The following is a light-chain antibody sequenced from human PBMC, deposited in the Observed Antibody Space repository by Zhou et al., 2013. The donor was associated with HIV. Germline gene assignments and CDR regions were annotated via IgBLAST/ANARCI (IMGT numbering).Light chain of an antibody. CDR3: QQFHSLPYN. CDR1: QGINSY. V-gene: IGKV1-33*01. Sequence: DIQMTQSPSSLSASVGDRVTITCQASQGINSYLNWYQQKPGKAPKLLVYDASNLETGVPSRFSGRGSGTDYTLTISRLQPDDIATYYCQQFHSLPYNFGQGTKLEIK. J-gene: IGKJ2*01. CDR2: DAS.